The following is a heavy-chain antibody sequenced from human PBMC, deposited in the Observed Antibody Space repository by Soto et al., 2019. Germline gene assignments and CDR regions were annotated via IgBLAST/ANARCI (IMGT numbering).Heavy chain of an antibody. CDR2: ISGSDGKT. V-gene: IGHV3-21*04. CDR1: GFTFTRYS. D-gene: IGHD3-3*01. CDR3: ARWSYLDY. J-gene: IGHJ4*02. Sequence: EVQLVESGGGLVKPGGSLRLSCAASGFTFTRYSMNWVRQAPGKGLEWVSSISGSDGKTFYADSVKGRFSISRDTSQSTLYLQMNSLRADDTAMYYCARWSYLDYWGQGTRVTVSS.